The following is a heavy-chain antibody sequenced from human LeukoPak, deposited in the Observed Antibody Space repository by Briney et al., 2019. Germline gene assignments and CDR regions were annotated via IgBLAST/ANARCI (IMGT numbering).Heavy chain of an antibody. CDR1: GFTFSSYA. J-gene: IGHJ4*02. D-gene: IGHD6-13*01. V-gene: IGHV3-23*01. CDR2: ISGSGGST. Sequence: GGSLRLSCAASGFTFSSYAMSWVRQAPGKGLEWVSAISGSGGSTYYADSVKGPFTISRDNSKNTLYLQMNSLRAEDTAVYYCAGRAWYSSSWYGDYWGQGTLVTVSS. CDR3: AGRAWYSSSWYGDY.